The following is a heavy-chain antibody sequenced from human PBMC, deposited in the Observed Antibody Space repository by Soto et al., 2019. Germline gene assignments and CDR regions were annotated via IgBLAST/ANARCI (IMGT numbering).Heavy chain of an antibody. CDR3: ARHDPDEYVVFDY. CDR1: GGTFSSYA. Sequence: SVKVSCKASGGTFSSYAISWVRQAPGQGLEWMGGIIPIFGTANYAQKFQGRVTITADESTSTDYMELSSLRSEDTAVYYCARHDPDEYVVFDYWGQGSLVTVSS. V-gene: IGHV1-69*13. D-gene: IGHD3-16*01. CDR2: IIPIFGTA. J-gene: IGHJ4*02.